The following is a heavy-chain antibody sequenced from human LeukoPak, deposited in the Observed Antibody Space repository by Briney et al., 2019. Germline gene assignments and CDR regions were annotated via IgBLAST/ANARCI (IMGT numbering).Heavy chain of an antibody. CDR1: GYSISSGSY. V-gene: IGHV4-38-2*02. J-gene: IGHJ3*02. Sequence: SETLSLTCTVSGYSISSGSYWGWIRQPPGKGLEWIANVYHRGTTYYNPSLKSRLTISVDTSKNHFSLRLSSLSAADTAIHYCARFADTNYDAFDIWGQGTLVTVSS. D-gene: IGHD4-11*01. CDR2: VYHRGTT. CDR3: ARFADTNYDAFDI.